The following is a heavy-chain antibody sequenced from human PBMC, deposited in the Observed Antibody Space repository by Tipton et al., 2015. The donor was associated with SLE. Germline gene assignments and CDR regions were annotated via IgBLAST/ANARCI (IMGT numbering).Heavy chain of an antibody. CDR1: GGSITSGSYY. CDR2: IYSSGST. J-gene: IGHJ5*02. Sequence: TLSLTCTVSGGSITSGSYYWSWIRQPAGKGLEWIGRIYSSGSTNYNPSLKSRVTLSVDTSKNQFSLKLTSVTAADTAVYYCARGGASSIWFDPWGQGILVTVSS. CDR3: ARGGASSIWFDP. D-gene: IGHD6-6*01. V-gene: IGHV4-61*02.